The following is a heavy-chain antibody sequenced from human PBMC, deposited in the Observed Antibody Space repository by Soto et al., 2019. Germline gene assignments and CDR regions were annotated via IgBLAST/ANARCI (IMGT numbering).Heavy chain of an antibody. J-gene: IGHJ4*02. CDR2: IYFGGRT. V-gene: IGHV4-39*01. Sequence: QLQLQESGPGLVKPSETLSLTFTVSGGSMRSTSYYWGWIRQPPGKGLEWIGSIYFGGRTYYNPSLKSRVTISVDTSKKQLSLKLSSLTAADTAVYYCARQPNYDYGDYGPMDYWGQGTLVTVSS. CDR3: ARQPNYDYGDYGPMDY. D-gene: IGHD4-17*01. CDR1: GGSMRSTSYY.